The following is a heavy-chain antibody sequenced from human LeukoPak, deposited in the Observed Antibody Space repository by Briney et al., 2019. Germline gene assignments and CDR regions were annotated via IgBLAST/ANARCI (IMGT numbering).Heavy chain of an antibody. CDR1: GFTFSSYA. V-gene: IGHV3-23*01. CDR2: ISGSGGST. J-gene: IGHJ6*03. Sequence: GGSLRLSCAASGFTFSSYAMSWVRQAPGKGLEWVSAISGSGGSTYYADSVKGRFTISRDNSKNTLYLQMNSLRAEDTALYYCAKSDGQYYYYYYMDVWGKGTTVTVSS. CDR3: AKSDGQYYYYYYMDV.